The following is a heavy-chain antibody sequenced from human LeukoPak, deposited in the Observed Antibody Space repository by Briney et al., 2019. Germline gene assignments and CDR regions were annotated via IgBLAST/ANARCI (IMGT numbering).Heavy chain of an antibody. CDR1: GFSLSTLGVS. J-gene: IGHJ4*02. Sequence: ESGPTLVNPTQTLTLTCTFSGFSLSTLGVSVGWIRQPPGKALEWLALIYWDDDKRYSPSLKSRLTITKDTSKNQVVLTMTNMDPVDTATYYCAHLPDIETGGTDILNFDFWGQGALVTVSS. D-gene: IGHD6-13*01. CDR3: AHLPDIETGGTDILNFDF. V-gene: IGHV2-5*02. CDR2: IYWDDDK.